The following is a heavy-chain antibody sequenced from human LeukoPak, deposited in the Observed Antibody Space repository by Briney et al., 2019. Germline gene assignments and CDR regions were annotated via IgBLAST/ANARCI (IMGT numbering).Heavy chain of an antibody. CDR3: ARESRGSCFDY. CDR2: ISYDGGTQ. Sequence: GGSLRLSCAGSGFTFSNYIMHWVRQAPGKGLEWVAVISYDGGTQSFADSVKGRFTISRDNVKNSLYLQMNSLRAEDTAVYYCARESRGSCFDYWGQGTLVTVSS. J-gene: IGHJ4*02. D-gene: IGHD2-2*01. V-gene: IGHV3-30-3*01. CDR1: GFTFSNYI.